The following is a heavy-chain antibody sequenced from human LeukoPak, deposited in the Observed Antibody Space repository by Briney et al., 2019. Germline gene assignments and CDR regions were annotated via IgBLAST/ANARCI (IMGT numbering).Heavy chain of an antibody. V-gene: IGHV3-48*03. CDR2: ISSSGNTQ. J-gene: IGHJ6*04. Sequence: PGGSLRLSCAASGFTFSSYEMKWVRQAPGKGLEWVSYISSSGNTQYYADAVKGRFTISRDNAKHSLYLQMNSLRAEDTAVYYCAELGITMIGDVWGKGTTVTISS. D-gene: IGHD3-10*02. CDR3: AELGITMIGDV. CDR1: GFTFSSYE.